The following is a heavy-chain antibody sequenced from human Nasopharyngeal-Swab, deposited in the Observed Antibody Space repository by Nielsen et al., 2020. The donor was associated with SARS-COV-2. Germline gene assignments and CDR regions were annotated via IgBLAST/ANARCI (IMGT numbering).Heavy chain of an antibody. CDR2: INAGNGNT. D-gene: IGHD3-22*01. CDR1: GYTFTSYA. J-gene: IGHJ4*02. CDR3: ARLESGYYPDY. V-gene: IGHV1-3*01. Sequence: ASVKISCKASGYTFTSYAMHWVRQAPGQRLEWMGWINAGNGNTKYSQKFQGRVTITRDTSASTAYMELSSLRSEDTAVYYCARLESGYYPDYWGQGTLVTVSS.